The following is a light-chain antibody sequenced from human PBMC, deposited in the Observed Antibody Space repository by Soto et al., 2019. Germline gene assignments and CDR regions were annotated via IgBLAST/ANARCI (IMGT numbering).Light chain of an antibody. J-gene: IGLJ1*01. CDR1: SSDVGGYNY. CDR3: SSYISSLYG. Sequence: QSALTQPASVSGSPGQSITISCTGTSSDVGGYNYVSWYQQHPGKAPKLMIYEVSNRHSGVSNRFSGSKSGNTASLTISGLQAEDEADYYCSSYISSLYGFGTGSKLPVL. V-gene: IGLV2-14*01. CDR2: EVS.